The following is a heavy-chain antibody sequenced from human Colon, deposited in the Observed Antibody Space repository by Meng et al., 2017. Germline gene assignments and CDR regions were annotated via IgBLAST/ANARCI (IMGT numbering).Heavy chain of an antibody. V-gene: IGHV4-4*02. D-gene: IGHD6-19*01. CDR3: ARHLGWEFDY. CDR1: DVSIPSINW. Sequence: LQGSGPGVEKPWGTLTLTWPFSDVSIPSINWWSWVRQAPGKGMEWIGQIDLSGKTDYNPSLKSRVTISLDKSMNQLFLEVYFVTAADTAIYYCARHLGWEFDYWGPGNLVTVSS. CDR2: IDLSGKT. J-gene: IGHJ4*02.